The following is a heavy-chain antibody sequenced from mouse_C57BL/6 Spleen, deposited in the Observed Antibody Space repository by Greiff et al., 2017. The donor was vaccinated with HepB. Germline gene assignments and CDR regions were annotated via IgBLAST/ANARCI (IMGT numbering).Heavy chain of an antibody. D-gene: IGHD2-4*01. CDR3: ASGDYGRAWFAY. CDR1: GYTFTDYN. Sequence: EVKLVESGPELVKPGASVKIPCKASGYTFTDYNMDWVKQSHGKSLEWIGDINPNNGGTIYNQKFKGKATLTVDKSSSTAYMELRSLTSEDTAVYYCASGDYGRAWFAYWGQGTLVTVSA. V-gene: IGHV1-18*01. CDR2: INPNNGGT. J-gene: IGHJ3*01.